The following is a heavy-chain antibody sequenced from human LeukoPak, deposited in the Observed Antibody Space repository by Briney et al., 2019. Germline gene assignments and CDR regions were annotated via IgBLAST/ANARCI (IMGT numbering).Heavy chain of an antibody. V-gene: IGHV3-7*01. CDR1: GFTFSGFW. CDR2: INQDGTEK. Sequence: PGGSLRLSCAASGFTFSGFWMNWVRQAPGKGLEWVANINQDGTEKYFVDSVKGRFTISRGNAKRSVYLQMNSLRAEDTAVYYCAKEGALPIITYDSWGQGTLVTVSS. CDR3: AKEGALPIITYDS. D-gene: IGHD3-10*01. J-gene: IGHJ5*01.